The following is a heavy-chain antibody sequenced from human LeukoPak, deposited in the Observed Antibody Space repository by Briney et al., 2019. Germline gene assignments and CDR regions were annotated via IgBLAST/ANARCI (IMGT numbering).Heavy chain of an antibody. Sequence: GGSLRLSCAASGFTFTTYPIHWVRQAPGKGLEWVAAISPDGSNQYFADFVQGRFSLSRDNSENTLHLQMNTLRVEDTAVYYCAKDAGYCSSTSCYTVVDYWGQGTLVTVSS. D-gene: IGHD2-2*02. CDR2: ISPDGSNQ. CDR1: GFTFTTYP. CDR3: AKDAGYCSSTSCYTVVDY. J-gene: IGHJ4*02. V-gene: IGHV3-30-3*01.